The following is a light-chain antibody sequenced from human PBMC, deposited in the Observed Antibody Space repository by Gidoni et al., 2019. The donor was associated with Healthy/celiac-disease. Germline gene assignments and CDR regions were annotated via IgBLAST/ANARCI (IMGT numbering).Light chain of an antibody. CDR2: AAS. CDR3: QQYYSFPWT. Sequence: VLWLTQSPSLLSASTGDRVTISCRMSQGIRSYLTWYQQKPGKAPELLIYAASTLQSGVPSMFSGSGSGTDFTLTISCLQSEDFATYYCQQYYSFPWTFGQGTKVEIK. CDR1: QGIRSY. V-gene: IGKV1D-8*01. J-gene: IGKJ1*01.